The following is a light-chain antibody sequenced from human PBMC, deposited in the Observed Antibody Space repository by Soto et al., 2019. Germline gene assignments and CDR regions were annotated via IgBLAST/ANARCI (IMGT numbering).Light chain of an antibody. J-gene: IGKJ5*01. CDR3: QHDGSYSVG. CDR2: AAS. CDR1: QSISNY. Sequence: RSTCAWYACVADIAIINCRASQSISNYLNWYQQKPGKAPNLLIYAASSLQSAVPSRFSGSGSGTEFTLTISSLQPDDFATYYCQHDGSYSVGFGEGSRLEIK. V-gene: IGKV1-39*01.